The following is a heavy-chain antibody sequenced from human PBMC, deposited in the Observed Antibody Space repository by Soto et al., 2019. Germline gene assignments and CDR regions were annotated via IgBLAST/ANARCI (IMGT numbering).Heavy chain of an antibody. D-gene: IGHD3-10*01. CDR3: ASNRITMVRVPNPFDY. V-gene: IGHV1-69*06. Sequence: QVQLVQSGAEVKKPGSSVKVSCKASGGTFSTYAISWVRQAPGQGLEWMGGIIPIFGTANYAQKFQGRVTITADKSTSTAYMELSSLRSEDTAVYYCASNRITMVRVPNPFDYWGQGTLVTVSS. J-gene: IGHJ4*02. CDR1: GGTFSTYA. CDR2: IIPIFGTA.